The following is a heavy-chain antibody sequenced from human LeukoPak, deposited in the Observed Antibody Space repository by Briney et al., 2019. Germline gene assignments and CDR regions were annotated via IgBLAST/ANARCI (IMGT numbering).Heavy chain of an antibody. CDR1: GGSISHYF. CDR3: AKTVAGYWYFDL. Sequence: SETLSLTCTVSGGSISHYFWSWIRQPPGKALEWIGYIYYSGSTNYNPSLKSRVTISVDPSKNQFSLKLNSVTAADTAVYYCAKTVAGYWYFDLWGRGTLVTVSA. D-gene: IGHD6-19*01. CDR2: IYYSGST. J-gene: IGHJ2*01. V-gene: IGHV4-59*08.